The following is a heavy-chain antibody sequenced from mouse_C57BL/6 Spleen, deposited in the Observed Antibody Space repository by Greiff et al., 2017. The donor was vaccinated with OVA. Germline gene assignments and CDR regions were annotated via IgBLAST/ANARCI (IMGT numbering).Heavy chain of an antibody. Sequence: VQLVESGPELVKPGASVKISCKASGYAFSSSWMNWVKQRPGKGLEWIGRIYPGDGDTNYNGKFKGKATLTADKSSSTAYMQLSSLTSEDSAVYFCARGDDGYPYFDYWGQGTTLTVSS. V-gene: IGHV1-82*01. CDR1: GYAFSSSW. D-gene: IGHD2-3*01. J-gene: IGHJ2*01. CDR3: ARGDDGYPYFDY. CDR2: IYPGDGDT.